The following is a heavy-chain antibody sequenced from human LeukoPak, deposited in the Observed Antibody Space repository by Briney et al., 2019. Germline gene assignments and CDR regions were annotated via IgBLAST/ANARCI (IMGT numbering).Heavy chain of an antibody. D-gene: IGHD1-1*01. V-gene: IGHV1-69*05. Sequence: GASVKVSCKASGGTFSSYAISWVRQAPGQGLEWMGRIIPIFGTANYAQKFQGRVTITTDESTSTAYMELSSLRSEDTAVYYCARTGTSDAFDYWAREPWSPSPQ. J-gene: IGHJ4*02. CDR2: IIPIFGTA. CDR3: ARTGTSDAFDY. CDR1: GGTFSSYA.